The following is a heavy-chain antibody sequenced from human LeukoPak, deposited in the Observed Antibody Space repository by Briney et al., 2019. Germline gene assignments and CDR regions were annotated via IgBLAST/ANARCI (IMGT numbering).Heavy chain of an antibody. D-gene: IGHD3-10*01. CDR3: ARGRVVRGVIAYNWFDP. Sequence: SETLSLTCAVYGGSFSGYYWSWIRQPPGNGLEWIGEINHSGSTNYNPSLKSRVTISVDTSKNQFSLKLSSVTAADTAVYYCARGRVVRGVIAYNWFDPWGQGTLVTVSS. CDR1: GGSFSGYY. CDR2: INHSGST. J-gene: IGHJ5*02. V-gene: IGHV4-34*01.